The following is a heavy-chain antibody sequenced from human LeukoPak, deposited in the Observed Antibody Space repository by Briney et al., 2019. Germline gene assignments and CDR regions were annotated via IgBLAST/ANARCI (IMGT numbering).Heavy chain of an antibody. CDR1: GGTFSSYA. Sequence: ASVKLSCKASGGTFSSYAISWVRQAPGQGLEWMGGIIPIFGTANYAQKFQGRVTITADESTSTAYMELSSLRSEDTAVYYCARAAKKVDYILTGYPFDYWGQGTLVTVSS. D-gene: IGHD3-9*01. CDR2: IIPIFGTA. V-gene: IGHV1-69*01. J-gene: IGHJ4*02. CDR3: ARAAKKVDYILTGYPFDY.